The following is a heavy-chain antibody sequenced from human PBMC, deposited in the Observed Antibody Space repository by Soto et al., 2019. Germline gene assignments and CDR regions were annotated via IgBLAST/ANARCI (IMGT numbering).Heavy chain of an antibody. V-gene: IGHV1-46*01. J-gene: IGHJ5*02. CDR1: RDTFTSYY. D-gene: IGHD1-26*01. CDR2: INPHGGST. CDR3: ARSSGANFGIIIEGTNWFDP. Sequence: ASVKVSCKAPRDTFTSYYINWVRQAPGQGLEWMGVINPHGGSTAYAQKFKGRVTLTRDTYASKLSIAVSSLTSEDTDMYYCARSSGANFGIIIEGTNWFDPCGQGPLVTVYS.